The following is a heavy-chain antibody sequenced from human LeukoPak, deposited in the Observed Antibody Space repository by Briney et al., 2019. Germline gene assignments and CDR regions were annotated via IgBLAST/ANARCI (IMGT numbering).Heavy chain of an antibody. D-gene: IGHD2-8*01. V-gene: IGHV1-18*01. CDR3: ARVVLEGVDAFDI. J-gene: IGHJ3*02. Sequence: GASVKVSCKASGYTFTRYGISWVRQAPGQGLEWMGWISAYNGDTNYAQKVQGRVTMTTDTSKSTAYMELRSLRSDDTAVYYCARVVLEGVDAFDIWGQGTMVTVSS. CDR2: ISAYNGDT. CDR1: GYTFTRYG.